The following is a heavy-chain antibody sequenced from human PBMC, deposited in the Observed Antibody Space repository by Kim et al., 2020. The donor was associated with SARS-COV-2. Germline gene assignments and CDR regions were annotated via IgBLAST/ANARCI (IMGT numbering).Heavy chain of an antibody. CDR2: IYSSGST. J-gene: IGHJ4*02. CDR1: GGSISSYY. D-gene: IGHD2-15*01. CDR3: ARHVLPLGYCGGGTCQGFDS. Sequence: SETLSLTCTVSGGSISSYYWSWIRQPPGKGLEWIGYIYSSGSTSYNPSLKSRVTISVDTSKNQFSLKLNSVTAADTAVYYCARHVLPLGYCGGGTCQGFDSWGQGTLVTVSS. V-gene: IGHV4-59*08.